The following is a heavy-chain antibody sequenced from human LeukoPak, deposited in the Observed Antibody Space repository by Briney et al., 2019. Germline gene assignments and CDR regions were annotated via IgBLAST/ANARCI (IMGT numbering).Heavy chain of an antibody. J-gene: IGHJ6*03. V-gene: IGHV3-30*02. CDR1: GFTFSSYG. D-gene: IGHD2-15*01. CDR2: IRYDGSNK. Sequence: GGSLRLSCAASGFTFSSYGMHWVRQAPGKGLEWVAFIRYDGSNKYYADSVKGRFTISRDNSKNTLYLQMNSLRAEDTAVYYCAKDGWPDYYMDVWGKGTTVTVSS. CDR3: AKDGWPDYYMDV.